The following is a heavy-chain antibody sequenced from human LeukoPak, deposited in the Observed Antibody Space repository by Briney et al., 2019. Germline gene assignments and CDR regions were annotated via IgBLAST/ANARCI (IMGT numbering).Heavy chain of an antibody. J-gene: IGHJ5*02. CDR1: GGSFSGYY. D-gene: IGHD2-2*01. V-gene: IGHV4-34*01. Sequence: PSETLSLTCAVYGGSFSGYYWSWIRQPPGKGLEWIGEINHSGGTNYNPSLKSRVTISVDTSKNQFSLKLSSVTAADTAVYYCARGVEDCSSTSCSRAGWFDPWGQGTLVTVSS. CDR3: ARGVEDCSSTSCSRAGWFDP. CDR2: INHSGGT.